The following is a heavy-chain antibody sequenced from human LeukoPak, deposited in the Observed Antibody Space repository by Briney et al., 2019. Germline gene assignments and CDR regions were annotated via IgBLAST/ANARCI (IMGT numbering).Heavy chain of an antibody. D-gene: IGHD2-2*01. CDR3: ARDLGYCSSTSCPTRDGSGSYSVGNYFDY. Sequence: ASVKVSCKASGYTVTSYYMHWVRQAPGQGLEWMGILNPSGGSTSYAQKFQGRVTITADESTSTAYMELSSLRSEDTAVYYCARDLGYCSSTSCPTRDGSGSYSVGNYFDYWGQGTLVTVSS. CDR1: GYTVTSYY. CDR2: LNPSGGST. J-gene: IGHJ4*02. V-gene: IGHV1-46*01.